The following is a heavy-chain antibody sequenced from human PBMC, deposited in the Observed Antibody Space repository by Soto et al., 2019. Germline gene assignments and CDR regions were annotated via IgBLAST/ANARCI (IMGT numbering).Heavy chain of an antibody. CDR3: ARDSRLAADGANWFDP. CDR1: GCTFSSYA. V-gene: IGHV3-23*01. J-gene: IGHJ5*02. D-gene: IGHD6-13*01. Sequence: PGGSLRLSCAASGCTFSSYAMSWVRQAPGKGLEWVSTINGSGNSRYYADSVKGRFTISRDNSKNTLYLQMYSLRADDTAVYYCARDSRLAADGANWFDPWGQGTLVTVSS. CDR2: INGSGNSR.